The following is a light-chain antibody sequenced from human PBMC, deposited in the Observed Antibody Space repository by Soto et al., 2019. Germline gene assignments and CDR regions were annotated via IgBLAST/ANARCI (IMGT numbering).Light chain of an antibody. CDR1: QSVSSY. CDR3: QQRSNSPLT. Sequence: EIVLTQSPATLSLSPGERATLSCRASQSVSSYLAWYHQKPGQAPRLLIYDASNRDTGIPARFSGSGSGTDFPLTISSLEPEDFAVDYCQQRSNSPLTFRGATKVEIK. V-gene: IGKV3-11*01. J-gene: IGKJ4*01. CDR2: DAS.